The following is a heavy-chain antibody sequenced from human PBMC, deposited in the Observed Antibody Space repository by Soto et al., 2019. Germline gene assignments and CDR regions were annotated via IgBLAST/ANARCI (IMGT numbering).Heavy chain of an antibody. Sequence: QVQLVQSGAXVXXPXASVKVSCKASGYTFASYAISWMRQAPGQGLEWMGWISAYNGNTNYAQKLQGRVTMTTDTSTSTAYMELRSLRSDDTAVYYCARDPPPPDYWGQGTLVTVSS. CDR1: GYTFASYA. J-gene: IGHJ4*02. V-gene: IGHV1-18*01. CDR3: ARDPPPPDY. CDR2: ISAYNGNT.